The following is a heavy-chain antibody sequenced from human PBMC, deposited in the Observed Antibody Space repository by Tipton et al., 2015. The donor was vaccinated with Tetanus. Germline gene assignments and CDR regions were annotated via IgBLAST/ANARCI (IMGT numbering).Heavy chain of an antibody. J-gene: IGHJ6*02. CDR2: INHSGST. Sequence: AGLVKPSETLSLTCTVSGGSISGYYWSWIRQPPGKGLEWIGEINHSGSTNYNPSLKSRVTISVDTSKNQFSLKLSSVTAADTAVYYCARGQAAGFTVGYYYYYYGMDVWGQGTTVTVSS. V-gene: IGHV4-34*01. D-gene: IGHD6-13*01. CDR3: ARGQAAGFTVGYYYYYYGMDV. CDR1: GGSISGYY.